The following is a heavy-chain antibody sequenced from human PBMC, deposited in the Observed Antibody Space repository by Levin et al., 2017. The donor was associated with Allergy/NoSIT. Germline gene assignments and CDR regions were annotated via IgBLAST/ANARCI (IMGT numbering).Heavy chain of an antibody. CDR3: AKGGDMDV. CDR1: GFSFSTYG. V-gene: IGHV3-30*18. J-gene: IGHJ6*02. D-gene: IGHD3-10*01. Sequence: GGSLRFSCAASGFSFSTYGIHWVRQAPGKGLEWVALITSDCSSKFFADSVKGRFTISRDNSKNTLHLQMSSLRPEDTAVYYCAKGGDMDVWGQGTTVTVSS. CDR2: ITSDCSSK.